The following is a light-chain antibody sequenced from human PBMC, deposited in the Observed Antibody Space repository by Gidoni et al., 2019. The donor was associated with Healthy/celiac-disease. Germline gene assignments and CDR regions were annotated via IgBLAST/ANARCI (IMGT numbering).Light chain of an antibody. CDR3: QQYGSS. Sequence: EIVLMQSPGTLSLSPGERATLSCRASQSGSSSYLAWYQQKPGQAPRLLIYGASSRATGIPARFSGSGSGTDFTLTISRLEPEDLAVYYCQQYGSSFGQXTKLEIK. V-gene: IGKV3-20*01. J-gene: IGKJ2*01. CDR1: QSGSSSY. CDR2: GAS.